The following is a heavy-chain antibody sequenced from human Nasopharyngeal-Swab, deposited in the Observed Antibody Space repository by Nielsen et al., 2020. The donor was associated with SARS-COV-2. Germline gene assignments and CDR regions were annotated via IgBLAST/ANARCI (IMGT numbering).Heavy chain of an antibody. CDR1: GFTVSGNF. V-gene: IGHV3-53*01. D-gene: IGHD3-3*01. Sequence: GGSLRLSCAASGFTVSGNFMTWVRQAPGKGLEWVSVIYSAGQTNYADSVKGRFTISRDNSKNTLYLQMNGLRAEDTAVYYCARGVGVDDFWSGRFDYWGQGTLVTVSS. J-gene: IGHJ4*02. CDR3: ARGVGVDDFWSGRFDY. CDR2: IYSAGQT.